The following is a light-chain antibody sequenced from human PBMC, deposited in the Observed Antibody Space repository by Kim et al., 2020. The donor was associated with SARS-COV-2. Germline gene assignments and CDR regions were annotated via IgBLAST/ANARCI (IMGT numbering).Light chain of an antibody. J-gene: IGKJ3*01. CDR3: QQSYITPFT. CDR2: AAS. CDR1: QSISSH. V-gene: IGKV1-39*01. Sequence: DIQMTQSPSSLSASVGDRVTITCRTTQSISSHLNWYQQKPGRAPKLLISAASTLQGGVPSRFSGSGSETDFTLTISSPQPDDFATYFCQQSYITPFTFGPGTKVDIK.